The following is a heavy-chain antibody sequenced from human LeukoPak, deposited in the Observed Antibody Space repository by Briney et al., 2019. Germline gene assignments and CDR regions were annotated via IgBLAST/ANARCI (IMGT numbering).Heavy chain of an antibody. CDR1: GLTFSSYW. CDR2: INSDGSST. CDR3: ARGPTQEIFGINVWFDP. Sequence: GGSLRLSCAASGLTFSSYWMHWVRQAPGKGLVWVSRINSDGSSTSYADSVKGRFTISRDNAKNTLYLQMNSLRAEDTAVYYCARGPTQEIFGINVWFDPWGQGTLVTVSS. V-gene: IGHV3-74*01. J-gene: IGHJ5*02. D-gene: IGHD3-3*01.